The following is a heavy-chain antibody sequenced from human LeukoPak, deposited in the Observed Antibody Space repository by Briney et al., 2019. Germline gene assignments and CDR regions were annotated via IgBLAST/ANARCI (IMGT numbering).Heavy chain of an antibody. Sequence: GGSLRLSCAASGFTFDDYGMSWVRQAPGKGLEWVANIKQDGSEKYYLDSLEGRFTISRDNAKNSVYLQINRLRAEDTAVYYCARRGTIAVPVFWFDPWGQGTLVTVSS. CDR2: IKQDGSEK. V-gene: IGHV3-7*01. J-gene: IGHJ5*02. D-gene: IGHD6-19*01. CDR1: GFTFDDYG. CDR3: ARRGTIAVPVFWFDP.